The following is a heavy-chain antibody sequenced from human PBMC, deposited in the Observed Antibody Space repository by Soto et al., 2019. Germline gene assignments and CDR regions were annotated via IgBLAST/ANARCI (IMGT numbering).Heavy chain of an antibody. CDR1: GGSFSGYY. V-gene: IGHV4-34*01. D-gene: IGHD5-18*01. CDR3: ARGQPPDTAMVTVGRSVDP. Sequence: SETLSLTCAVYGGSFSGYYWSWIRQPPGKGLEWIGEINHSGSTNYNPSLKSRVTISVDTSKNQFSLKLSSVTAADTAVYYCARGQPPDTAMVTVGRSVDPWGQGTLITVSS. J-gene: IGHJ5*02. CDR2: INHSGST.